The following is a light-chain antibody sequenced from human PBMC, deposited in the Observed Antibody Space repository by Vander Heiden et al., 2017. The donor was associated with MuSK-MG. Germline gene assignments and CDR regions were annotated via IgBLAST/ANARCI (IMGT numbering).Light chain of an antibody. CDR1: QSISSY. Sequence: DIQMTQSPSSLSASVGDRVTITCRASQSISSYLNWYQQKPGKAPKLLIYAASSLQSGVPSRFSGSGYGTDFTLTISSRQPEDFAPYYCQQSDSTRPLTFGGGTKVEIK. J-gene: IGKJ4*01. CDR2: AAS. CDR3: QQSDSTRPLT. V-gene: IGKV1-39*01.